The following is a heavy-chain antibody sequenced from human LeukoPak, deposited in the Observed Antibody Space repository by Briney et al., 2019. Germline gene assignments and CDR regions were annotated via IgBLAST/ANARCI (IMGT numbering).Heavy chain of an antibody. J-gene: IGHJ5*02. CDR1: GGSFSGYY. D-gene: IGHD3-9*01. CDR2: INHSGST. CDR3: ARAPLVIIWNWFDP. V-gene: IGHV4-34*01. Sequence: SETLSLTCAVYGGSFSGYYWSWIRQPPGKGLEWIGEINHSGSTNYNPSLKSRVTISVDTSKNQFSLKLSSVTAADTAVYYCARAPLVIIWNWFDPWGQGTLVTVSS.